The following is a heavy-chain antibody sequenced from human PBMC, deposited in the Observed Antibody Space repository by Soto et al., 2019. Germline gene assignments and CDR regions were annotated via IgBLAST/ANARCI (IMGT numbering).Heavy chain of an antibody. J-gene: IGHJ6*02. D-gene: IGHD3-10*01. CDR2: ITPIGDK. CDR1: GGSLSGHY. V-gene: IGHV4-34*01. Sequence: QVQLQQGGARLLKPSETLSLTCGVSGGSLSGHYWSWIRQAPGKGLEWIGEITPIGDKTYNPSLRSRLTISLDTSKSQFSLDLSSVTAADTAVYYCARGGMTLVWNYYYYGMDVWGQGTTVTVSS. CDR3: ARGGMTLVWNYYYYGMDV.